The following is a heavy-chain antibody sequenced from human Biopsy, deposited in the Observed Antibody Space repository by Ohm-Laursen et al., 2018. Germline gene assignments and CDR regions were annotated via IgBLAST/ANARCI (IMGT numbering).Heavy chain of an antibody. CDR1: GYTFTSHD. D-gene: IGHD1-26*01. J-gene: IGHJ4*02. CDR3: ARWETTLGRSLDS. Sequence: SVKVSCNASGYTFTSHDINWVRQATGQGLEWMGWVSPNTGNTVYAQRFQDRVTMTSDTSTGTAYMELTSLTSDDTAVYFCARWETTLGRSLDSWGQGTLVAVSS. V-gene: IGHV1-8*01. CDR2: VSPNTGNT.